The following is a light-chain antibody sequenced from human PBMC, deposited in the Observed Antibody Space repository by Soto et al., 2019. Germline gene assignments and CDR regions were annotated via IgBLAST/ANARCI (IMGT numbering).Light chain of an antibody. J-gene: IGKJ4*01. CDR1: QAMSTY. CDR3: QQLNGYQLA. Sequence: DIQLTQSPSFLSAFAGDTVTITCRASQAMSTYLAWYQQKPGKVPKLLIRSASTLQSGVPPRFIGGGSGTEFTLTISTLQPDDSGIYYCQQLNGYQLAFGGGTNVEIK. V-gene: IGKV1-9*01. CDR2: SAS.